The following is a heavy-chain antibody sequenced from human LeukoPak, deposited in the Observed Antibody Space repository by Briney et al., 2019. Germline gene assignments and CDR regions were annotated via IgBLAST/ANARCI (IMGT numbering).Heavy chain of an antibody. CDR1: GGSISSSSYS. J-gene: IGHJ5*02. CDR2: INHSGST. CDR3: TSLYCSGGSCYSNWFDP. Sequence: PSETLSLTCTVSGGSISSSSYSWGWIRQPPGKGLEWIGEINHSGSTNYNPSLKSRVTISVDTSKNQFSLKLSSVTAADTAVYYCTSLYCSGGSCYSNWFDPWGQGTLVTVSS. V-gene: IGHV4-39*07. D-gene: IGHD2-15*01.